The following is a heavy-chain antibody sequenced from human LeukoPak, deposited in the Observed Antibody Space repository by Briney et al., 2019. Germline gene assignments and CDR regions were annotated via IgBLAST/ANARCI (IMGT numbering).Heavy chain of an antibody. Sequence: SETLSLTCTVTGDSLGRDYWSWVRLPPGKGLEWIGYVYYSVRATYSPPLRSRVTISLDTSSNQFFLDLTSVTAADTAVYYCARHGNTWFGEYRRPYKWFDLWGQGTLVTVSS. CDR2: VYYSVRA. D-gene: IGHD3-10*01. CDR1: GDSLGRDY. V-gene: IGHV4-59*08. CDR3: ARHGNTWFGEYRRPYKWFDL. J-gene: IGHJ5*02.